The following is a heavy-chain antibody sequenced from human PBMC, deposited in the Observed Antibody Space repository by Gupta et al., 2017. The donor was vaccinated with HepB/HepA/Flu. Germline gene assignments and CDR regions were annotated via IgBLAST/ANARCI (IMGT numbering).Heavy chain of an antibody. V-gene: IGHV3-73*01. CDR3: TAGYMED. Sequence: TFSGSPIHWVRQAPGKGPEWVGRIANKAHKYATAYAASVKGRITLSRDDLKNTAYLQMNSLKTEDTAVYYCTAGYMEDWGQGTLVTVSS. CDR1: TFSGSP. CDR2: IANKAHKYAT. J-gene: IGHJ4*02. D-gene: IGHD2-2*02.